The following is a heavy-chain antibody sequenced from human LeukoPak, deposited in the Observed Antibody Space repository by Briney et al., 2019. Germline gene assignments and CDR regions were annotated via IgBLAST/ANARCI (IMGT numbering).Heavy chain of an antibody. J-gene: IGHJ4*02. Sequence: ASVKVSCKASGYTFTGNFMHWVRQAPGQGLEWIGLTNPDSGGANYAQKFQGRVTMTRDTSISTAYMELSRLRSDDTAVYYCARGTDCSGGSCLDYWGQGTLVTVSS. CDR2: TNPDSGGA. CDR1: GYTFTGNF. CDR3: ARGTDCSGGSCLDY. D-gene: IGHD2-15*01. V-gene: IGHV1-2*06.